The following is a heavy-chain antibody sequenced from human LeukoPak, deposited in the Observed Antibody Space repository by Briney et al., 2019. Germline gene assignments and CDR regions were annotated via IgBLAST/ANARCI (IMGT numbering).Heavy chain of an antibody. CDR1: GGSISSGSYY. Sequence: SETLSLTCTVSGGSISSGSYYWSWIRQHAGKGLEWIGRIYTSGSTNYNPSLKSRVTISVDTSKNQFSLKLSSVTAADTAVYYCARSRPTCHEKNWFDPWGQGTLVTVSS. CDR2: IYTSGST. CDR3: ARSRPTCHEKNWFDP. V-gene: IGHV4-61*02. J-gene: IGHJ5*02.